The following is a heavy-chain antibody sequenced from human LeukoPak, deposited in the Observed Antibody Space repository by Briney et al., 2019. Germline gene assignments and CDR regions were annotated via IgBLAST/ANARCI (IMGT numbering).Heavy chain of an antibody. CDR1: GFTFSNYE. D-gene: IGHD3-22*01. V-gene: IGHV3-30*04. CDR2: ISYDGSNK. J-gene: IGHJ4*02. CDR3: AKDSSDYYFDY. Sequence: GGSLRLSCAASGFTFSNYEMNWVRQAPGKGLEWVAVISYDGSNKYYADSVKGRFTISRDNSKNTLYVQLNSLRPDDTAVYYCAKDSSDYYFDYWGQGTLVTVSS.